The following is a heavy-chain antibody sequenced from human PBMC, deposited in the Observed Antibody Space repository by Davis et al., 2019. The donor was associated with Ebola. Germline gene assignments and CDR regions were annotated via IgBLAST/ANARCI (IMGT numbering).Heavy chain of an antibody. CDR3: ARATGLDY. CDR1: GFTFSSYA. V-gene: IGHV3-30-3*01. Sequence: GGSLRLSCAASGFTFSSYAMHWVRQAPGKGLEWVAVISYDGSNKYYADSVKGRFTISRDNSKNTLYLQMNSLGAEDTAVYYCARATGLDYWGQGTLVTVSS. D-gene: IGHD4-17*01. CDR2: ISYDGSNK. J-gene: IGHJ4*02.